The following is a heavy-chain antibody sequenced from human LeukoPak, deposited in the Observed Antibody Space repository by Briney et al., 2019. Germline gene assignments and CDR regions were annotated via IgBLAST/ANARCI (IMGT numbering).Heavy chain of an antibody. Sequence: SETLSLTCIVSGASKRTYYWSWIRQPPGKGLDWIGYVFHTGSTYYNPSLKGRVTMSLDTSRNQVSLKLTSVTAADTAFYYCAREGQVAGTWHVFDVWGQGKMVTVSS. CDR2: VFHTGST. CDR1: GASKRTYY. V-gene: IGHV4-59*01. D-gene: IGHD6-19*01. CDR3: AREGQVAGTWHVFDV. J-gene: IGHJ3*01.